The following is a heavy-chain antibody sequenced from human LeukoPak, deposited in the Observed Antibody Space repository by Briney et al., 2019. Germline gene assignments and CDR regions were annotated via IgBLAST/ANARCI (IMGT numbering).Heavy chain of an antibody. Sequence: GGSLRLSCAASGFTLSDSAIHWVRQASGKGLEWVGLIDRPAKSYATAYGASVGGRFTISRDDSKNTAYLQMDSLKTEDTALYYCTRDRGTYNWHDPWGQGTLVTVAS. J-gene: IGHJ5*02. CDR3: TRDRGTYNWHDP. CDR2: IDRPAKSYAT. D-gene: IGHD1-26*01. CDR1: GFTLSDSA. V-gene: IGHV3-73*01.